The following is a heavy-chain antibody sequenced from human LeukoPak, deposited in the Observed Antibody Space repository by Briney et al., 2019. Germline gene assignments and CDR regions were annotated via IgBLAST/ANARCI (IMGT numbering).Heavy chain of an antibody. CDR1: GYTFTSYA. Sequence: ASEKVSCKASGYTFTSYAMNWVRQAPGQGLEWMGWINTNTGNPTYAQGFTGRFVFSLDTSVSTAYLQISSLKAEDTAVYYCARDRKRYCSGGSCYYYYYYMDVWGKGTTVTVSS. J-gene: IGHJ6*03. CDR2: INTNTGNP. V-gene: IGHV7-4-1*02. D-gene: IGHD2-15*01. CDR3: ARDRKRYCSGGSCYYYYYYMDV.